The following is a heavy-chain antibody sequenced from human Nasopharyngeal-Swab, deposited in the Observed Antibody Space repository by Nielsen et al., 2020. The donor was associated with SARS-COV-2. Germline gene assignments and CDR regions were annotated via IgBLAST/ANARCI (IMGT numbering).Heavy chain of an antibody. Sequence: IRQPPGRGLEGIGYIYYSGSTYYNPSLKSRVTISVDTSKNQFSLKLSSVTAADTAVYYCARQLRIVVVVAANPAGVDYWGQGTLVTVSS. D-gene: IGHD2-15*01. CDR2: IYYSGST. V-gene: IGHV4-31*02. CDR3: ARQLRIVVVVAANPAGVDY. J-gene: IGHJ4*02.